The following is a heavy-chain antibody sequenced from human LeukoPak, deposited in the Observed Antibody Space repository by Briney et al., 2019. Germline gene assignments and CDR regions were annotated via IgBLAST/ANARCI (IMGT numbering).Heavy chain of an antibody. V-gene: IGHV3-53*01. CDR1: GFTFSNYN. CDR2: IYSGGST. J-gene: IGHJ4*02. CDR3: ARAPYYDYVWGSYRPYYFDY. Sequence: GGSLRLSCAASGFTFSNYNMNWVRQAPGKGLEWVSVIYSGGSTYYADSVKGRFTISRDNSKNTLYLQMNSLRAEDTAVYYCARAPYYDYVWGSYRPYYFDYWGQGTLVTVSS. D-gene: IGHD3-16*02.